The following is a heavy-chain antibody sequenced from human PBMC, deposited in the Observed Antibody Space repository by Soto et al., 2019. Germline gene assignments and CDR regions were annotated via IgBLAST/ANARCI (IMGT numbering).Heavy chain of an antibody. D-gene: IGHD1-26*01. V-gene: IGHV1-2*02. CDR2: INPNSGGT. CDR3: ARGITSGSYDNWFDP. CDR1: GYTFTGYY. Sequence: ASVKVSCKASGYTFTGYYMHWVRQAPGQGLEWMGWINPNSGGTNYAQKFQGRVTMTRDTSISTAYMELSRLRSDDTAVYYCARGITSGSYDNWFDPWGQGAPVTVSS. J-gene: IGHJ5*01.